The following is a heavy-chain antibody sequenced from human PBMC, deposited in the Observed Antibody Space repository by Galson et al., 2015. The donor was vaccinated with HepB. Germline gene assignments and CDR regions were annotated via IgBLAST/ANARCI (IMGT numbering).Heavy chain of an antibody. V-gene: IGHV1-8*02. J-gene: IGHJ3*02. CDR3: SRGGGYYDDSGYHIDAFEI. Sequence: SVKVSCKASGYTFTSHAINWVRQASGQGLEWMGGMNPRNSNTSNARDFKGRVTVTRNTSISTAYMELSSLSCDDTAVYYCSRGGGYYDDSGYHIDAFEIWGQGTMVSVSS. CDR1: GYTFTSHA. D-gene: IGHD3-22*01. CDR2: MNPRNSNT.